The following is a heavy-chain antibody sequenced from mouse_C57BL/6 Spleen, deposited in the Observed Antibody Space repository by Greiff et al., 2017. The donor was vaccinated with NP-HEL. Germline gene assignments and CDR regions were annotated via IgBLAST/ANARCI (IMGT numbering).Heavy chain of an antibody. D-gene: IGHD1-1*01. CDR2: ISSGSSTI. CDR1: GFTFSDYG. V-gene: IGHV5-17*01. Sequence: EVKVVESGGGLVKPGGSLKLSCAASGFTFSDYGMHWVRQAPEKGLEWVAYISSGSSTIYYADTVKGRFTISRDNAKNTLFLQMTSLRSEDTAMYYCARNYGSPPWFAYWGQGTLVTVSA. J-gene: IGHJ3*01. CDR3: ARNYGSPPWFAY.